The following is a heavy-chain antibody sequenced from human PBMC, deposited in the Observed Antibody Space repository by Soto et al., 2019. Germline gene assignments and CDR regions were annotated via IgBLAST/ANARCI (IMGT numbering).Heavy chain of an antibody. J-gene: IGHJ6*02. V-gene: IGHV4-31*03. CDR3: ARDGYCSSTSCSPLRGMDV. CDR2: IYYGGST. D-gene: IGHD2-2*03. CDR1: GGSISSGGYY. Sequence: PSETLSLTCTVSGGSISSGGYYWSWIRQHPGKGLEWIGYIYYGGSTYYNPSLKSRVTISVDTSKNQFSLKLSSVTAADTAVYYCARDGYCSSTSCSPLRGMDVWGQGTTVTVPS.